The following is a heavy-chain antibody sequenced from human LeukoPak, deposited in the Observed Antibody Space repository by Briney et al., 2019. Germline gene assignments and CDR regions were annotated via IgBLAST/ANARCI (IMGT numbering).Heavy chain of an antibody. D-gene: IGHD6-13*01. V-gene: IGHV4-4*07. CDR1: GGSISSYY. Sequence: PSETLSLTCAVSGGSISSYYWSWIRQPAGKGLEWIGRIYTSGSPNYNPSLKSRVTMSVDTSKNHFSLKLSSVTAADTAVYYCARWAAAGQGFDYWGQGTLVTVSS. J-gene: IGHJ4*02. CDR2: IYTSGSP. CDR3: ARWAAAGQGFDY.